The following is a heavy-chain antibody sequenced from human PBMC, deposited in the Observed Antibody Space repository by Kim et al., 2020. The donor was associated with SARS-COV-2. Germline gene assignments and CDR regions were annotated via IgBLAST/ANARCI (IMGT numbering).Heavy chain of an antibody. V-gene: IGHV3-30*04. CDR3: ARDEAPYGSGSAFDY. Sequence: GSLRLSCAASGFTFSSYAMHWVRQAPGKGLEWVAVISYDGSNKYYADSVKGRFTISRDNSKNTLYLQMNSLRAEDTAVYYCARDEAPYGSGSAFDYWGQGTLVTVSS. CDR1: GFTFSSYA. CDR2: ISYDGSNK. J-gene: IGHJ4*02. D-gene: IGHD3-10*01.